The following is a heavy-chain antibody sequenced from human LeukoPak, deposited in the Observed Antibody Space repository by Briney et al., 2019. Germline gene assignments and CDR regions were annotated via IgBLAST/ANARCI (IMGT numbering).Heavy chain of an antibody. CDR3: ARGGITRSGYSSSWYFDY. CDR1: GGSFSGYY. CDR2: INLSGST. Sequence: SETLSLTCAVHGGSFSGYYWSWIRQPPGKGLEWIGEINLSGSTNYNPSLKSRVTISVDTSKNQFSLKLSSVTAADTAVYYCARGGITRSGYSSSWYFDYWGQGTLVTVSS. D-gene: IGHD6-13*01. V-gene: IGHV4-34*01. J-gene: IGHJ4*02.